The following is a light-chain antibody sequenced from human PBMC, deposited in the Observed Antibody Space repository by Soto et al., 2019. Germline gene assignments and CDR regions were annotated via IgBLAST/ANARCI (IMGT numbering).Light chain of an antibody. V-gene: IGLV2-11*01. J-gene: IGLJ1*01. CDR3: CSYAGSYTYV. Sequence: SVLTQPRSVSGSPGQSVTIYCTGNSSDVGGYNYVSWYQQHPGKAPKLMIYDVSKRPSGVPDRFSVSKSGNTASLTISGLQAEDEADYYCCSYAGSYTYVFGTGTKVTVL. CDR2: DVS. CDR1: SSDVGGYNY.